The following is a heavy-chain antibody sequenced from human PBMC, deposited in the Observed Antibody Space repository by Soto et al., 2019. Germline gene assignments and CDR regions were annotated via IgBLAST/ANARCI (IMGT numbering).Heavy chain of an antibody. J-gene: IGHJ1*01. V-gene: IGHV1-46*01. CDR2: VNPSGGSA. D-gene: IGHD2-15*01. CDR3: AREENCRGGTCYSEYFHH. Sequence: ASVKVSCKASGYIFTAYSMHWVRQAPGQGLEWMGVVNPSGGSAHYAQSFEGRVTLTRDTSTSTFYMELSSLRSEDTAVYYCAREENCRGGTCYSEYFHHWGQGTLVTVSS. CDR1: GYIFTAYS.